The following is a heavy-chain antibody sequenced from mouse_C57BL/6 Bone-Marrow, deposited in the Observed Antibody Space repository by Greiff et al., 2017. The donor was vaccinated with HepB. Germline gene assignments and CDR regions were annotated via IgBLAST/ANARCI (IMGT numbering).Heavy chain of an antibody. J-gene: IGHJ1*03. CDR1: GFTFSSYA. CDR3: TRAHYYGSSYWYFDV. Sequence: DVHLVESGEGLVKPGGSLKLSCAASGFTFSSYAMSWVRQTPEKRLEWVAYISSGGDYIYYADTVKGRFTISRDNARNTLYLQMSSLKSEDTAMYYCTRAHYYGSSYWYFDVWGTGTTVTVSS. D-gene: IGHD1-1*01. CDR2: ISSGGDYI. V-gene: IGHV5-9-1*02.